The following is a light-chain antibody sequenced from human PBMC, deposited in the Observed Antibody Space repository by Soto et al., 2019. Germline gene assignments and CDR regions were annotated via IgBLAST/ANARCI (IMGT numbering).Light chain of an antibody. CDR3: SSYTSSSTPSVV. Sequence: QSALTQPASVSGSPGQWITISCTGTSSDVGGYNYVSWYQQHPGKAPKLMIYDVSNRPSGVSNRFSGSKSGNTASLTISGLQAEDEADYYCSSYTSSSTPSVVFGGGTKLTVL. CDR1: SSDVGGYNY. J-gene: IGLJ2*01. CDR2: DVS. V-gene: IGLV2-14*01.